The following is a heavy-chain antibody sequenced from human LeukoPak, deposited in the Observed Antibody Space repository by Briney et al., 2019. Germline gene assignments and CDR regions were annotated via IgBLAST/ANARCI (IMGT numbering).Heavy chain of an antibody. J-gene: IGHJ4*02. CDR1: GFSFSSYS. CDR3: ARDLRLPGHFDY. Sequence: GGSLRLSCAVSGFSFSSYSMNWVRQAPGKGLEWVSSISSSSSYIYYADSVKGRFTISRDNAKNSLYLQMNSLRAEDTAVYYCARDLRLPGHFDYWGQGTLVTVSS. CDR2: ISSSSSYI. V-gene: IGHV3-21*01.